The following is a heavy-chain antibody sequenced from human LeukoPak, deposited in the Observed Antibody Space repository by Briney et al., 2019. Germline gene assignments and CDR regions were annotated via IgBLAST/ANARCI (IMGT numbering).Heavy chain of an antibody. V-gene: IGHV4-59*01. Sequence: SETLSLTCTVSGGSISSYYWSWIRQPPGKGLEWIGYIYYSGSTNYNPSLKSRVTISVDTSKNQFSLKLSSVTAADTAVYYCARSTDYYGSGPIDYWGQGTLVTVSS. CDR3: ARSTDYYGSGPIDY. CDR1: GGSISSYY. D-gene: IGHD3-10*01. J-gene: IGHJ4*02. CDR2: IYYSGST.